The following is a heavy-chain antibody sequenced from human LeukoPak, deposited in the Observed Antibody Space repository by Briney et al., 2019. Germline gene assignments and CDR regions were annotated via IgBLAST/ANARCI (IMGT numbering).Heavy chain of an antibody. CDR1: GGSISSYY. CDR2: IYYSGST. Sequence: SETLSLTCTVSGGSISSYYWSWIRQPPGKGLEWIGYIYYSGSTNYNPSLKSRVTISVDTSKNQFSLKLSSVTAADTAVYYCARVLRAYMVRGVMSYWGQGTLATVSS. D-gene: IGHD3-10*01. CDR3: ARVLRAYMVRGVMSY. J-gene: IGHJ4*02. V-gene: IGHV4-59*08.